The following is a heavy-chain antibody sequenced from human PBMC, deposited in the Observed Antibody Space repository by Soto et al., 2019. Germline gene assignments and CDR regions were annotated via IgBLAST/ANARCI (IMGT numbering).Heavy chain of an antibody. CDR3: ATIPWGSSSRIDY. J-gene: IGHJ4*02. Sequence: EVQLVESGGGLVQPGGSLRLSCAASEFTVSSNYMSWVRQAPGKGLEWVSVIYSGGSTYYADSVKGRFTISRDNSKNTVYLQMNSLRAADTAVYYCATIPWGSSSRIDYWGQGTLVTVSS. D-gene: IGHD6-13*01. CDR1: EFTVSSNY. V-gene: IGHV3-66*01. CDR2: IYSGGST.